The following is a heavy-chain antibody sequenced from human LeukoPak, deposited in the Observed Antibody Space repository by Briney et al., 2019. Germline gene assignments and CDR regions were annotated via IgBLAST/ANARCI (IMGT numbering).Heavy chain of an antibody. V-gene: IGHV3-23*01. Sequence: PVGPLRLSCAASGFTFSSHAMSGVRHAPGKGLEWVSALSGSGGSTYYADSVKGRLTISRDNSKNTLYLQINSLRSEDTVVYYCAKDRTYYCDSSGYWVFDYWGQGTLVSVSS. D-gene: IGHD3-22*01. CDR1: GFTFSSHA. CDR3: AKDRTYYCDSSGYWVFDY. J-gene: IGHJ4*02. CDR2: LSGSGGST.